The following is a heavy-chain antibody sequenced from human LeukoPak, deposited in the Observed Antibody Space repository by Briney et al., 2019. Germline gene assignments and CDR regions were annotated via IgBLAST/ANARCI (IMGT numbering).Heavy chain of an antibody. J-gene: IGHJ6*02. CDR1: GFTFSSYS. CDR2: ISSSSSYT. CDR3: ARDGYCSSTSCYASGYYYYGMDV. Sequence: GGSLRLSCVASGFTFSSYSMNWVRQAPGKGLEWVSSISSSSSYTYYADSVKGRLTISRDNAKNSLYLQMNSLRAEDTAVYYCARDGYCSSTSCYASGYYYYGMDVWGQGTTVTVSS. D-gene: IGHD2-2*03. V-gene: IGHV3-21*01.